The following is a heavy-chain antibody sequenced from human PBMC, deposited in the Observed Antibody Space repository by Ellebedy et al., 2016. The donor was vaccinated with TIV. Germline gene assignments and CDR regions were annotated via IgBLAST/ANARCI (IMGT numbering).Heavy chain of an antibody. CDR3: ATGIRGSYYTRTFDY. CDR2: FDPEDGET. J-gene: IGHJ4*02. D-gene: IGHD1-26*01. V-gene: IGHV1-24*01. Sequence: ASVKVSCXVSGYTLTELSMHWVRQAPGKGLEWMGGFDPEDGETIYAQKFQGRVTMTEDTSTDTAYMELSSLRSEDTAVYYCATGIRGSYYTRTFDYWGQGTLVTVSS. CDR1: GYTLTELS.